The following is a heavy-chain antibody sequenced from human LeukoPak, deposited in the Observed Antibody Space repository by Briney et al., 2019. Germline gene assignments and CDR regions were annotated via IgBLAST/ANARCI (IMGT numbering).Heavy chain of an antibody. V-gene: IGHV1-2*06. CDR1: GYTFIGYF. CDR3: ARDQEGFDY. Sequence: ASVKVSCKASGYTFIGYFMSWVRQAPGQGLEWMGRINPNSGGTEYAQKFQGRVTMTRDTSITTAYMELTRLRSDDTAVYYCARDQEGFDYWGQGTLVTVSS. CDR2: INPNSGGT. J-gene: IGHJ4*02.